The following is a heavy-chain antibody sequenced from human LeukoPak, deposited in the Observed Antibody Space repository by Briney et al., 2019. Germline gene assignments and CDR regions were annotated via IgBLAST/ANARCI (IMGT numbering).Heavy chain of an antibody. CDR2: IYYSGST. J-gene: IGHJ6*04. D-gene: IGHD1-1*01. Sequence: SETLSLTCTVSGGSLSSYYWSWLRQPPGKGLEWIGYIYYSGSTNYNPSLTSRVTISVDTSKNQFSLKLSSVTAADTSVYYCARDEIRQRDHYYYYGMDVWGKGTTVTVSS. V-gene: IGHV4-59*01. CDR1: GGSLSSYY. CDR3: ARDEIRQRDHYYYYGMDV.